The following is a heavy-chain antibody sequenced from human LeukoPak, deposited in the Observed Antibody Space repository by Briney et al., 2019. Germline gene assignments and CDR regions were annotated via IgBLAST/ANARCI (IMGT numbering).Heavy chain of an antibody. CDR1: GFTFSSYE. J-gene: IGHJ4*02. V-gene: IGHV3-48*03. Sequence: GGSLRLSCAASGFTFSSYEMNWVRQAPGKGLEWVSYISSSGSTIYYADSVKGRFTISRDNAKNTLYLQMTSLRAEDTAVYYCTRTRYIDSWGQGTLVTVSS. D-gene: IGHD5-12*01. CDR3: TRTRYIDS. CDR2: ISSSGSTI.